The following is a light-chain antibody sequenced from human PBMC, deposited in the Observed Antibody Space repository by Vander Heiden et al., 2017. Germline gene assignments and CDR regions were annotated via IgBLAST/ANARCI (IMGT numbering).Light chain of an antibody. J-gene: IGLJ2*01. CDR2: DVS. V-gene: IGLV2-14*01. CDR3: SSYTSSSTLV. Sequence: QSALTQPASVSGSPGQSITNSCTGTSSDVGGHNYVSWYQQHPGKAPKLMIYDVSNRTSGVSNRCSGSKSGNTASLTISGLQAEDEADYYCSSYTSSSTLVFGGGTKLTVL. CDR1: SSDVGGHNY.